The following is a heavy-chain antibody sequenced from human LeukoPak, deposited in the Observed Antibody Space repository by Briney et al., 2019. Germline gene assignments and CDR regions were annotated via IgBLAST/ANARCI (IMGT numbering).Heavy chain of an antibody. CDR2: IYYSGST. CDR1: DGSISSSSYY. CDR3: AREIGWDWFDP. Sequence: PSETLSLTCTVSDGSISSSSYYWGWIRQPPGKGLEWIGSIYYSGSTYYNPSLKSRVTISVDTSKNQFSLKLSSVTAADTAVYYCAREIGWDWFDPWGQGTLVTVSS. D-gene: IGHD1-26*01. V-gene: IGHV4-39*07. J-gene: IGHJ5*02.